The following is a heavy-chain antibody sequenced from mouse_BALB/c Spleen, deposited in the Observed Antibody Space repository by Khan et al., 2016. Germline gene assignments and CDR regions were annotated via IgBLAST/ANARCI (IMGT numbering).Heavy chain of an antibody. J-gene: IGHJ3*01. Sequence: EVQLQESGPGLVKPSQSLSLTCTVTGYSITSDYAWNWIRQFPGNKLEWMGYINYSGSTSYNPSLKSRISITRDTSKNQFFLQLNSVTTEDTATYYCAGLEGAWFAYWGQGTLVTVSA. CDR1: GYSITSDYA. CDR3: AGLEGAWFAY. V-gene: IGHV3-2*02. CDR2: INYSGST.